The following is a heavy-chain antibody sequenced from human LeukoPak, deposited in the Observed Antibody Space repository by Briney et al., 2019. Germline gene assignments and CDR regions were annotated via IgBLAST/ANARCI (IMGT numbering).Heavy chain of an antibody. CDR1: GGSISSSSYY. Sequence: SETLSLTCTVSGGSISSSSYYWGWIRQPPGKGLEWIGYIYYSGSTNYNPSLKSRVTISVDTSKNQFSLKLSSVTAADTAVYYCARDKDAFDIWGQGTMVTVSS. J-gene: IGHJ3*02. V-gene: IGHV4-61*01. CDR2: IYYSGST. CDR3: ARDKDAFDI.